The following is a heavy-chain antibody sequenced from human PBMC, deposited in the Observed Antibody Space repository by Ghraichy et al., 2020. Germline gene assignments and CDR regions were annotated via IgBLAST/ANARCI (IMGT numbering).Heavy chain of an antibody. CDR3: AVDSRNAFDI. V-gene: IGHV3-64*01. J-gene: IGHJ3*02. CDR1: GFTFSSYA. Sequence: GGSLRLSCAASGFTFSSYAMHWVRQAPGKGLEYVSAISSNGGSTYYANSVKGRFTISRDNSKNTLYLQMGSLRAEDMAVYYCAVDSRNAFDIWGQGTMVTVSS. CDR2: ISSNGGST.